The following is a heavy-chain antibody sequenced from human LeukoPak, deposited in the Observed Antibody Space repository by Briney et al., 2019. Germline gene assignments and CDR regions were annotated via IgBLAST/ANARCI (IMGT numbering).Heavy chain of an antibody. Sequence: GRSLRLSCAASGFTFSSYAMSWVRQAPGKGLEWVSAISGSGGSTYYADSVKGRFTISRDNSKNTLYLQMNSLRAEDTAVYYCAKSLDYYDSSGIDYWGQGTLVTVSS. CDR1: GFTFSSYA. CDR2: ISGSGGST. J-gene: IGHJ4*02. CDR3: AKSLDYYDSSGIDY. V-gene: IGHV3-23*01. D-gene: IGHD3-22*01.